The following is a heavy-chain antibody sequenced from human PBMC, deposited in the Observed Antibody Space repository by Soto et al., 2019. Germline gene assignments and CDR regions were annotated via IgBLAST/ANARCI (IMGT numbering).Heavy chain of an antibody. Sequence: SQTLSLTCTVSGGSSSSCSYYWGWIRQPPGKGLEWIGSIYYSGSTNYNPSLKSRVTISVDTSKNQFSLKLSSVTAADTAVYYCARSLLRLGELSLAPWGQGTLVTVSS. CDR3: ARSLLRLGELSLAP. CDR1: GGSSSSCSYY. V-gene: IGHV4-39*07. CDR2: IYYSGST. D-gene: IGHD3-16*02. J-gene: IGHJ5*02.